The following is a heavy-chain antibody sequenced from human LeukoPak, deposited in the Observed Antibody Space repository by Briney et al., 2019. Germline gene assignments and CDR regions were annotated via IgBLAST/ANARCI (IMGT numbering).Heavy chain of an antibody. V-gene: IGHV1-69*05. CDR3: ARDLGGKGTSYDYVWGSYRYTSYWFDP. D-gene: IGHD3-16*02. J-gene: IGHJ5*02. CDR2: IIPIFGTA. Sequence: ASVKVSCKASGGTFSSYAISWVRQAPGQGLEWMGRIIPIFGTANYAQKFQGRVTITTDESTSTAYMELSSLRSEDTAVYYCARDLGGKGTSYDYVWGSYRYTSYWFDPWGQGTLVTVSS. CDR1: GGTFSSYA.